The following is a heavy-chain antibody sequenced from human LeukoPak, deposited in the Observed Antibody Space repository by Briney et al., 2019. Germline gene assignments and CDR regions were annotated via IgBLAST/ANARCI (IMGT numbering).Heavy chain of an antibody. J-gene: IGHJ4*02. Sequence: ASVKVSCKASGYTFTSYDINWVRQATGQGLEWMGWMNPNSGNTNYAQKLQGRVTMTTDTSTSTAYMELRSLRSDDTAVYYCARKLDFDYWGQGTLVTVSS. CDR3: ARKLDFDY. CDR1: GYTFTSYD. V-gene: IGHV1-18*01. CDR2: MNPNSGNT.